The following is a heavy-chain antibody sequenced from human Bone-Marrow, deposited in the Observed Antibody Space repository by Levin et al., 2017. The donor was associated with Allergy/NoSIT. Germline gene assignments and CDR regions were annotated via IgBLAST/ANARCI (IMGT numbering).Heavy chain of an antibody. Sequence: GGSLRLSCAASGFTFSNYAMSWVRQAPGKGLEWVSAISGSGGSTYYADSVKGRFTISRDNSKNTLYLQMNSLRAEDTAVYFCAKNLAAAGTLGDYDYGMDGWGQGTTVTVSS. CDR1: GFTFSNYA. D-gene: IGHD6-13*01. V-gene: IGHV3-23*01. CDR2: ISGSGGST. J-gene: IGHJ6*02. CDR3: AKNLAAAGTLGDYDYGMDG.